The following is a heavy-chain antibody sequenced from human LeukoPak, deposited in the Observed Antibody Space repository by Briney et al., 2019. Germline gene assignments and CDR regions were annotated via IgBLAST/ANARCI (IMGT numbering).Heavy chain of an antibody. CDR3: ARGVRGLLYYYYMDV. D-gene: IGHD3-10*01. CDR1: GYTFTSYG. J-gene: IGHJ6*03. Sequence: GASVKVSCKASGYTFTSYGISWVRQAPGQGLEWMGWISAYNGNTNYAQKLQGRVTMTTDTSTSTAYMELRSLRSDDTAVYYCARGVRGLLYYYYMDVWGKGTTVTVSS. CDR2: ISAYNGNT. V-gene: IGHV1-18*01.